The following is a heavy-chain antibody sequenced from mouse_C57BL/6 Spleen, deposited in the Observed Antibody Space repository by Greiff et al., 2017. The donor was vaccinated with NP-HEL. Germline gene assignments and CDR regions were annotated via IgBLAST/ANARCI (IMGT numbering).Heavy chain of an antibody. J-gene: IGHJ2*01. D-gene: IGHD4-1*01. Sequence: VQLQQSGPELVKPGASVKISCKASGYSFTGYYMNWVKQSPEKSLEWIGEINPSTGGTTYNQKFKAKATLTVDKSSSTAYMQLKSLTSEDSAVYYCARDWGRGYFDYWGQGTTLTVSS. CDR3: ARDWGRGYFDY. CDR1: GYSFTGYY. CDR2: INPSTGGT. V-gene: IGHV1-42*01.